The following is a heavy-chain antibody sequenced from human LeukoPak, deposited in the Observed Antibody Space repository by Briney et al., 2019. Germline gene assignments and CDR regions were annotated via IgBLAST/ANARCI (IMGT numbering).Heavy chain of an antibody. Sequence: GGSLRLSCSASGFTFSSYDMHWVRQAPGKGLEYVSSISSNGGSTYYADSVKGRFTISRDNSKNTLYLQMSSLRAEDTAVYYCVNTGAIVVVPAAMSFYYWGQGTLVTVSS. D-gene: IGHD2-2*01. J-gene: IGHJ4*02. CDR2: ISSNGGST. CDR1: GFTFSSYD. V-gene: IGHV3-64D*06. CDR3: VNTGAIVVVPAAMSFYY.